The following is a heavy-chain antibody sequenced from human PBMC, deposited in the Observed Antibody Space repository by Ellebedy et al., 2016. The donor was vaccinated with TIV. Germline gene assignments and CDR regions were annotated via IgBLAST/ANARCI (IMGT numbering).Heavy chain of an antibody. CDR1: GFTFSNYF. V-gene: IGHV3-7*03. CDR3: VRQARYSARLAD. Sequence: GESLKISCVASGFTFSNYFMSWVRQSPGKGPEWVANINQDGTEENYLDSVKGRLTISRDNAKYSLFLQMNNLRVEDTAVYYCVRQARYSARLADWGQGTLVSVSS. J-gene: IGHJ1*01. D-gene: IGHD5-12*01. CDR2: INQDGTEE.